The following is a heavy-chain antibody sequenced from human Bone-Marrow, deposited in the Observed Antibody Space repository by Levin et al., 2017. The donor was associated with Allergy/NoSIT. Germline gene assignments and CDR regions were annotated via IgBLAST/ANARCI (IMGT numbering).Heavy chain of an antibody. J-gene: IGHJ5*02. V-gene: IGHV4-34*01. Sequence: SETLSLTCAVSGGSFSGYFWSWVRHAPGKGLEWIGEINPSGRTNYNPSLKSRVTMSVDTSKNQFSLCLNFVTAADTATYDCERVVEHDNYAKRFDPWGQGTLVTVSS. CDR2: INPSGRT. CDR3: ERVVEHDNYAKRFDP. D-gene: IGHD5-24*01. CDR1: GGSFSGYF.